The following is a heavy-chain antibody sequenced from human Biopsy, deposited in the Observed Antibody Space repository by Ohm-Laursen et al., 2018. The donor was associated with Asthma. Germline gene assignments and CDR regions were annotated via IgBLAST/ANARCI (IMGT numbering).Heavy chain of an antibody. Sequence: GASVKVSCKTSGYTFNSAGITWVRQAPGQGLEWMGWISVYNGNTKDAQKLQDRVTMITDTSTSTAYMELRSLRSDDTAVYFCARAVELAHYYGIDVWGQGTTVTVS. CDR1: GYTFNSAG. CDR2: ISVYNGNT. V-gene: IGHV1-18*01. J-gene: IGHJ6*02. CDR3: ARAVELAHYYGIDV. D-gene: IGHD3-3*02.